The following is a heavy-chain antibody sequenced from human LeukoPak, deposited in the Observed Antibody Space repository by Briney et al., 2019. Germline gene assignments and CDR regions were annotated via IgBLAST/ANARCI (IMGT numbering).Heavy chain of an antibody. Sequence: SETLSLTCTVSGGSISSSSYYWGWIRQPPGKGLEWIGSIYYSGSTYYNPSLKSRVTISLDTSKNQFSLKLSSVTAADTAVYYCARGRIVATIWGANYYYYTDVWGKGTTVTVSS. CDR3: ARGRIVATIWGANYYYYTDV. D-gene: IGHD5-12*01. CDR2: IYYSGST. CDR1: GGSISSSSYY. V-gene: IGHV4-39*07. J-gene: IGHJ6*03.